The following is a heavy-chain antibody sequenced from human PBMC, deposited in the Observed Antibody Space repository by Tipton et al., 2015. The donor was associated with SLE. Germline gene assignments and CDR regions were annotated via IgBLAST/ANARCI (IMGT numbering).Heavy chain of an antibody. CDR2: VFHSGST. V-gene: IGHV4-34*12. CDR1: GGSFNHYF. Sequence: TLSLTCAVYGGSFNHYFWSWIRQPPGKGLEWIGEVFHSGSTYYNPSLKSRVTISVDTSKNQFSLKLRSVTAADTAVYYCAGAWQGYCSGGTCYVLDYWGQGTLVTVSS. D-gene: IGHD2-15*01. CDR3: AGAWQGYCSGGTCYVLDY. J-gene: IGHJ4*02.